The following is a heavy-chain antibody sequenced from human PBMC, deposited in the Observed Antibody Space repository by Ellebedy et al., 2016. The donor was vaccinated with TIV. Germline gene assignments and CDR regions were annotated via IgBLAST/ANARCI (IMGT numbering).Heavy chain of an antibody. Sequence: GESLKISCAASGFTFSRYDFHWVRQATGKGLEWVSAIGAGSDTYYPGSVKGRFTISRENAKNSLYLQMNSLRAGDTAVYYCARGLPMVRGVISPFDYWGQGTLVTVSS. J-gene: IGHJ4*02. V-gene: IGHV3-13*01. CDR2: IGAGSDT. D-gene: IGHD3-10*01. CDR3: ARGLPMVRGVISPFDY. CDR1: GFTFSRYD.